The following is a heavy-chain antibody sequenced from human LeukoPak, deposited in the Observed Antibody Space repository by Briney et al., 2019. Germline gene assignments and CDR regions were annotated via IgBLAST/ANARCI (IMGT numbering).Heavy chain of an antibody. Sequence: SETLSLTCTVSGGSISSYYWSWIRQPAGKGLEWIGRIYTSGSTNYNPSLKSRVTMSVDTSKNQFSLKPSSVTAADTAVYYCARGTEDGYNSYYFDYWGQGTLVTVSS. CDR1: GGSISSYY. J-gene: IGHJ4*02. D-gene: IGHD5-24*01. CDR2: IYTSGST. CDR3: ARGTEDGYNSYYFDY. V-gene: IGHV4-4*07.